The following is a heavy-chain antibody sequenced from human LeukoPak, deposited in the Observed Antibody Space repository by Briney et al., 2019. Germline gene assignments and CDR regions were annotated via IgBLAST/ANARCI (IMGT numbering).Heavy chain of an antibody. J-gene: IGHJ5*02. CDR2: IYHSGST. Sequence: PSGTLSLTCTVSGGSISSGGYYWSWIRQPPGKGLEWIGYIYHSGSTYYNPSLKSRVTISVDRSKNQFSLKLSSVTAADTAVYYCARDQKNRYSSSWLWFDPWDQGTLVTVSS. V-gene: IGHV4-30-2*01. CDR1: GGSISSGGYY. CDR3: ARDQKNRYSSSWLWFDP. D-gene: IGHD6-13*01.